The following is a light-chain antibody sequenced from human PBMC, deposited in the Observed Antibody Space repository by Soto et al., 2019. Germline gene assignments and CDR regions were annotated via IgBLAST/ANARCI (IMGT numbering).Light chain of an antibody. CDR2: EVS. CDR1: SSDVGGYNY. J-gene: IGLJ3*02. Sequence: QSVLTQPASVSGSPGQSITISCTGTSSDVGGYNYVSWYQQQPGKAPKLMIYEVSNRPSGVSNRFSGSKSGNTASLTISGLQAEDEADYYCSSYTSSSTLEWVFGGGTKVTVL. V-gene: IGLV2-14*01. CDR3: SSYTSSSTLEWV.